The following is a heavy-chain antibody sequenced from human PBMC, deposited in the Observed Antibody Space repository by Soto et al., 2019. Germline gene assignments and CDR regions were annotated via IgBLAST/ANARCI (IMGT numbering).Heavy chain of an antibody. D-gene: IGHD5-12*01. CDR3: ARDRGRGYSGYDLDYYYGMDV. Sequence: LSLTCTVSGGSISSYYWSWIRQPPGKGLEWIGYIYYSGSTNYNLSLKSRVTISVDTSKNQFSLKLSSVTAADTAVYYCARDRGRGYSGYDLDYYYGMDVWGQGTTGTFSS. CDR1: GGSISSYY. V-gene: IGHV4-59*01. J-gene: IGHJ6*02. CDR2: IYYSGST.